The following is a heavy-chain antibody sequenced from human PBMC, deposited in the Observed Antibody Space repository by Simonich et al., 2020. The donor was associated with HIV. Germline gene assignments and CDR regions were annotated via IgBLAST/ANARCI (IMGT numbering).Heavy chain of an antibody. CDR3: AKGARGSSWYYFDY. V-gene: IGHV3-43D*04. D-gene: IGHD6-13*01. CDR2: SSGDDDNT. Sequence: EVQLVESGGVVVQPGGSLRLSCAASGFTFDDYAMHWVRQAPGKVLDWVSLSSGDDDNTYYADSVKGRFTISRDNSENSLYLQMNSLRAEDTALYYCAKGARGSSWYYFDYWGQGTLVTVSS. CDR1: GFTFDDYA. J-gene: IGHJ4*02.